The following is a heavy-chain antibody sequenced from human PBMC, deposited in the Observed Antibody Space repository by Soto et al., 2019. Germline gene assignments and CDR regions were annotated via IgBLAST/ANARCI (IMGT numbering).Heavy chain of an antibody. D-gene: IGHD5-12*01. CDR3: ATVARFDY. CDR1: GGTLSRYP. J-gene: IGHJ4*02. CDR2: ILPILGIA. Sequence: XVLVSCLGSGGTLSRYPLSWVRQAPAQGLEWMGRILPILGIANYAQKFQGRVTITADKSTSTAYMELSSLSSEDTAVYYCATVARFDYWGQGTLVIVSS. V-gene: IGHV1-69*02.